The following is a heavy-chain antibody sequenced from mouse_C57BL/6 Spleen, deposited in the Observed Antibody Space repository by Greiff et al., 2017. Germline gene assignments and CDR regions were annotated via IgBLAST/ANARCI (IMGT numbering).Heavy chain of an antibody. CDR1: GYTFTSYW. Sequence: QVHVKQPGAELVRPGSSVKLSCKASGYTFTSYWMDWVKQRPGQGLEWIGNIYPSDSETHYNQKFKDKATLTVDKSSSTAYMQLSSLTSEDSAVYYCARSADSSGYWFAYWGQGTLVTVSA. D-gene: IGHD3-2*02. CDR2: IYPSDSET. V-gene: IGHV1-61*01. CDR3: ARSADSSGYWFAY. J-gene: IGHJ3*01.